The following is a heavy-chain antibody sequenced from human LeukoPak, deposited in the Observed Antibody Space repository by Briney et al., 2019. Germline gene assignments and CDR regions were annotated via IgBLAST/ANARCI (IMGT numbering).Heavy chain of an antibody. CDR1: GFTFSSYA. D-gene: IGHD4-23*01. CDR3: AKLTKGAVASPSDAFDI. J-gene: IGHJ3*02. CDR2: ISGSGGST. Sequence: QPGGSLRLSCAASGFTFSSYAMSWVRQAPGKGLEWVSAISGSGGSTYYADSVKGRFTISRDNSKNTLYLQMNSLRAEDTAVYYCAKLTKGAVASPSDAFDIWGQGTMATVSS. V-gene: IGHV3-23*01.